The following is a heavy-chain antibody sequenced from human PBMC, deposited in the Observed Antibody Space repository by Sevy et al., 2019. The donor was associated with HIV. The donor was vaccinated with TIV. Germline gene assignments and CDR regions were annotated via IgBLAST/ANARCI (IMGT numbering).Heavy chain of an antibody. V-gene: IGHV3-48*02. Sequence: GGSLRLSCAASTFTFSSYSMHWVRQAPGKGLEWVSYISSSSGTRYYADSVKGRFTISRDNAKNSLFLQMNSLRDEETAVYYCASRGYCGGGSCYSGPNDYWGQGTLVTVSS. D-gene: IGHD2-15*01. CDR1: TFTFSSYS. CDR2: ISSSSGTR. CDR3: ASRGYCGGGSCYSGPNDY. J-gene: IGHJ4*02.